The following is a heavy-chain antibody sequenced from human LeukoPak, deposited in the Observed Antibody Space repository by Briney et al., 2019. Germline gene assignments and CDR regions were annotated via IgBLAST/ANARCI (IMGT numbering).Heavy chain of an antibody. CDR3: ARESGKFDY. Sequence: GGSLRLSCVASGLPIADFATHWVRQAPGKGLEWVSLISGDGVSTFYADSVKGRFSISRDNSKNSLSLEMNSLRTEDTAMYYCARESGKFDYWGQGTLVAVSS. CDR1: GLPIADFA. CDR2: ISGDGVST. J-gene: IGHJ4*02. V-gene: IGHV3-43*02.